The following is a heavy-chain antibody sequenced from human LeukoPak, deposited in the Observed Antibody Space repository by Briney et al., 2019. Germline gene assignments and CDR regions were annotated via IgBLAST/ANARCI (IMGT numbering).Heavy chain of an antibody. CDR1: GFIFSSYA. D-gene: IGHD6-13*01. CDR2: ISGGGSTT. J-gene: IGHJ4*02. V-gene: IGHV3-23*01. Sequence: GGSLRLSCAASGFIFSSYAMNWVRQAPGKGLEWVAVISGGGSTTIYADSVKGRFTISRDDSKKTLYLQMNSLRAEDTAVYYCARDQRLGNSWFFLDYWGQGTLVTVSS. CDR3: ARDQRLGNSWFFLDY.